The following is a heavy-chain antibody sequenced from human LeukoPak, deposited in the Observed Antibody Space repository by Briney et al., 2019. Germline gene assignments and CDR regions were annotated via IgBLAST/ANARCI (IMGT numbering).Heavy chain of an antibody. Sequence: GGSLRLSCAASGFTVSSHYMSWVRQAPGKGLEWVSVIRSGGTTNYADSVKGRFTISRDNSKNTLYLQMNSLRVEDTAVYYCAREGEYSSSWNDAFDIWGQGTMVTVSS. D-gene: IGHD6-13*01. V-gene: IGHV3-66*01. CDR1: GFTVSSHY. CDR3: AREGEYSSSWNDAFDI. J-gene: IGHJ3*02. CDR2: IRSGGTT.